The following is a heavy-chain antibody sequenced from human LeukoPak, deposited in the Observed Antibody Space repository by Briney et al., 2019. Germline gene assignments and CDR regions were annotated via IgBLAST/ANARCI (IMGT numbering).Heavy chain of an antibody. J-gene: IGHJ4*02. Sequence: GGTLRLSCAASGFTFSSYGMHWVRQAPGKGLEWVAVISYDGSNKYYADSVKGRFTISRDNSKNTLYLQMNSLRAEDTAVYYCARVQQLVFGDFDYWGQGTLVTVSS. CDR1: GFTFSSYG. D-gene: IGHD6-13*01. CDR2: ISYDGSNK. V-gene: IGHV3-30*03. CDR3: ARVQQLVFGDFDY.